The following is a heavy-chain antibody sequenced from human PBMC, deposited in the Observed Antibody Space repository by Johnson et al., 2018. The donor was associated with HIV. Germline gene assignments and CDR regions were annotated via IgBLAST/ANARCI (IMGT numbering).Heavy chain of an antibody. V-gene: IGHV3-53*02. CDR2: IYSGGST. Sequence: VQLVETGGGVVQPGRSLRLSCGASGFTFSDHWMQWVRQAPGKGLVWVSVIYSGGSTYYADSVTGRLTISRDNSKNTRYLQMNSLRAEDTAVYYCARGRGDSSRTAFDIWGQGTMVTVSS. D-gene: IGHD6-19*01. CDR3: ARGRGDSSRTAFDI. CDR1: GFTFSDHW. J-gene: IGHJ3*02.